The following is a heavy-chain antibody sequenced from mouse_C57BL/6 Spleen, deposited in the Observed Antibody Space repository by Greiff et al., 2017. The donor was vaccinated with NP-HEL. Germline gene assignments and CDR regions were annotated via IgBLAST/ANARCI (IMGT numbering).Heavy chain of an antibody. CDR1: GYTFTTYG. J-gene: IGHJ3*01. Sequence: QIQLVQCGPELKKPGETVKISCKASGYTFTTYGMSWVKQAPGKGLKWMGWINTYSGVPTYDDDFKGRFAFSLETSASTAYLQINNLKNADTATYFCASLPKIYGSSYSWFAYWGQGTLVTVSA. CDR3: ASLPKIYGSSYSWFAY. CDR2: INTYSGVP. D-gene: IGHD1-1*01. V-gene: IGHV9-3*01.